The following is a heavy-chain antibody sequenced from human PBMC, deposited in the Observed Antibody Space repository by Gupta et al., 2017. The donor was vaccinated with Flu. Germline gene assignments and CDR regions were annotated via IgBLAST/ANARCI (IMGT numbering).Heavy chain of an antibody. CDR2: TSYDGSET. Sequence: WGRQAAGKGLEWVSTTSYDGSETHYADSVKGRFTVSRDNSKNTLFLQMDSLTAADTAIYYCGKSGSAGTPPSHYGDSWGQGTLVTGSS. V-gene: IGHV3-30-3*01. CDR3: GKSGSAGTPPSHYGDS. D-gene: IGHD2-15*01. J-gene: IGHJ4*02.